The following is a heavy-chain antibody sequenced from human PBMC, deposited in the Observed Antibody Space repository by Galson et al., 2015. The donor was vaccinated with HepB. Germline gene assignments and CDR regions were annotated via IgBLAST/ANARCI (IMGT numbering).Heavy chain of an antibody. Sequence: SLRLSCAASGFTFSSYWMSWVRQAPGRGLEWVSGISQSGGATYYADSVKGRFTISRDNSKSTLYLQMNSLRVDDTAVYYCASPLHSTGYWWFDPWGQGTLVTVSS. J-gene: IGHJ5*02. CDR3: ASPLHSTGYWWFDP. CDR2: ISQSGGAT. V-gene: IGHV3-23*01. D-gene: IGHD3-22*01. CDR1: GFTFSSYW.